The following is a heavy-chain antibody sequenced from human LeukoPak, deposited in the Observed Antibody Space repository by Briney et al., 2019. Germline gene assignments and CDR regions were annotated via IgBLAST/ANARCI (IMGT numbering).Heavy chain of an antibody. J-gene: IGHJ4*02. CDR3: ARGLFRFCSSGSCLSPFDY. V-gene: IGHV3-30*04. CDR2: ISYDGSNK. CDR1: GFTFSNYA. D-gene: IGHD2-15*01. Sequence: GGSLRLSCAVSGFTFSNYAMHWVRQAPGKGLEWVAVISYDGSNKNYGDSVKGRFTISRDNSKETLYLQMNSLRAEDTAVYYCARGLFRFCSSGSCLSPFDYWGQGTLSPSPQ.